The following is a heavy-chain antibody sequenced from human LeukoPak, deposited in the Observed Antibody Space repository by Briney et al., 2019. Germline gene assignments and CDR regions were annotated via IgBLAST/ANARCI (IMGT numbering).Heavy chain of an antibody. V-gene: IGHV4-59*01. CDR3: ARADSTALAFDP. J-gene: IGHJ5*02. CDR2: IYYSEST. CDR1: GGSISSYY. D-gene: IGHD2-15*01. Sequence: SETLSLTCTVSGGSISSYYCSSIRQPPGKGLGWIGYIYYSESTNYDPSLKSRVNISVNPYKNQFSLKLSSVTAEDTAVYYCARADSTALAFDPWGQGTLVTVSS.